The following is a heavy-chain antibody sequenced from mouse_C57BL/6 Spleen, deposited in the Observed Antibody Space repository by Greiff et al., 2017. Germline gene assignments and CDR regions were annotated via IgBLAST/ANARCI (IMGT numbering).Heavy chain of an antibody. J-gene: IGHJ4*01. CDR1: GFTFSSYA. Sequence: EVKLLESGGGLVKPGGSLKLSCAASGFTFSSYAMSWVRQTPEKRLEWVATISDGGSYTYYPDNVKGRFTISRDNAKNNLYLQMSHLKSEDTAMYYCARGGGRDYAMDYWGQGTSVTVSS. D-gene: IGHD1-1*01. CDR3: ARGGGRDYAMDY. V-gene: IGHV5-4*03. CDR2: ISDGGSYT.